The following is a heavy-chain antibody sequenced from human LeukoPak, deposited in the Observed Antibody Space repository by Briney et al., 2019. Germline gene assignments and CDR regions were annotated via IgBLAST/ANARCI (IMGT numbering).Heavy chain of an antibody. CDR1: GFTFSSYA. CDR3: ARRGGWVDY. J-gene: IGHJ4*02. V-gene: IGHV3-30-3*01. Sequence: GGSLRLSCAASGFTFSSYAMHRVRQAPGKGLEWVAVISYDGSNKYYADSVKGRFTISRDNSKNTLYLQMNSLRAEDTAVYYCARRGGWVDYWGQGTLVTVSS. D-gene: IGHD3-16*01. CDR2: ISYDGSNK.